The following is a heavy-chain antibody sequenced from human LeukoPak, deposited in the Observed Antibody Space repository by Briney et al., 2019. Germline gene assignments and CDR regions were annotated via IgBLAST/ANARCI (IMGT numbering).Heavy chain of an antibody. V-gene: IGHV4-34*01. D-gene: IGHD2-15*01. CDR3: ARGRGGPFDY. CDR2: INRSGST. CDR1: GGSFSGYY. J-gene: IGHJ4*02. Sequence: SETLSLTCAVYGGSFSGYYWSWIRQPPGKGLEWIGEINRSGSTNYNPSLKSRVTISVDTSKNQFSLKLSSVTAADTAVYYCARGRGGPFDYWGQGTLVTVSS.